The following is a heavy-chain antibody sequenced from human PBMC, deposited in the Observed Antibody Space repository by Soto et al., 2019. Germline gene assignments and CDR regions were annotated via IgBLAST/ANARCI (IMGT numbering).Heavy chain of an antibody. CDR1: GINYITYA. CDR2: INAGNGDP. D-gene: IGHD5-12*01. J-gene: IGHJ4*02. V-gene: IGHV1-3*01. Sequence: QVELVQCGAEMKRPGASVKLSCKTSGINYITYAIHWVRQAPGQGLEWMGWINAGNGDPRYSQNFQGRVTLTRDTSASTVYMALDSMKSEDTGVYYCGRTISGYVTWGQGTLVTVSS. CDR3: GRTISGYVT.